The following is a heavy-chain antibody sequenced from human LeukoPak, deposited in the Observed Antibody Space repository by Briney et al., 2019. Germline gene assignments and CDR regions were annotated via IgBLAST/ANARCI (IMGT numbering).Heavy chain of an antibody. Sequence: GGPLRLSCTASGFTFSSTGMHWVRQAPGKGLEWVSYLRYDGNNKYYGDSVKGRLTVSRDNSKNTLYLQMNSLRVEDTAVYYCARTYNPDYWGQGTLVTVSS. D-gene: IGHD1-14*01. CDR1: GFTFSSTG. CDR2: LRYDGNNK. J-gene: IGHJ4*02. CDR3: ARTYNPDY. V-gene: IGHV3-30*02.